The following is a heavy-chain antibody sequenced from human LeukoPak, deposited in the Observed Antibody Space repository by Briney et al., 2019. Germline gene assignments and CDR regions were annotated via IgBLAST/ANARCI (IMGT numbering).Heavy chain of an antibody. CDR2: ISSSGSTI. CDR3: ARKGGSGSYYKVYYYYGMDV. V-gene: IGHV3-48*03. J-gene: IGHJ6*02. Sequence: PGGSLRLSCAASGFTFSSYEMNWVRQAPGKGQEWVSYISSSGSTIYYADSVKGRFTISRDNAKNSLYLQMNSLRAEDTAVYYCARKGGSGSYYKVYYYYGMDVWGQGTTVTVSS. D-gene: IGHD3-10*01. CDR1: GFTFSSYE.